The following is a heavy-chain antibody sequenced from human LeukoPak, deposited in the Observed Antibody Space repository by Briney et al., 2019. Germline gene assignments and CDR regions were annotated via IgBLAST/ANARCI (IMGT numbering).Heavy chain of an antibody. J-gene: IGHJ4*02. CDR1: GYTLTELS. CDR3: ATRMIVRGAFDY. D-gene: IGHD3-22*01. V-gene: IGHV1-24*01. CDR2: FDPEDGET. Sequence: ASVKVSCKFSGYTLTELSMHWVRQAPGKGLEWMGGFDPEDGETIYAQKFQGRVTMTEDTSTDTAYMELSSLRSEDTAVYYCATRMIVRGAFDYWGQGTLVTVSS.